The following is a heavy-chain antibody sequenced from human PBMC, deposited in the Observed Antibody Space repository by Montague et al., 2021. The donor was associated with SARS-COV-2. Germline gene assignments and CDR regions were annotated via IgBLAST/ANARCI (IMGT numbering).Heavy chain of an antibody. D-gene: IGHD3-22*01. V-gene: IGHV2-70*01. J-gene: IGHJ4*02. CDR2: IVWHDDK. CDR1: GFSPSTSGMC. CDR3: ARSHGTALVSRAFDY. Sequence: PALVKPTQTLTLTCTFSGFSPSTSGMCVSWIRQPPGKALEWLTLIVWHDDKYYSSSLKTRLTISKDTSKNQVVLTMTNMDPVDTATSYCARSHGTALVSRAFDYWGQGTLVTVSS.